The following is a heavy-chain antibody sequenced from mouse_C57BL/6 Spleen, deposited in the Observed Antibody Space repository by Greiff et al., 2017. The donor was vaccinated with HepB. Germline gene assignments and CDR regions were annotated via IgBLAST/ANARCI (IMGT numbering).Heavy chain of an antibody. CDR3: ALYYGSSYWYFDV. CDR1: GLNIKNTY. Sequence: VQLQQSVAELVRPGASVKLSCTASGLNIKNTYMHWVKQRPEQGLEWIGRIDPANGNTKYAPKFQGKATITADTSSNTAYLQLISLTSEDTAIYYCALYYGSSYWYFDVWGTGTTVPVSS. J-gene: IGHJ1*03. D-gene: IGHD1-1*01. CDR2: IDPANGNT. V-gene: IGHV14-3*01.